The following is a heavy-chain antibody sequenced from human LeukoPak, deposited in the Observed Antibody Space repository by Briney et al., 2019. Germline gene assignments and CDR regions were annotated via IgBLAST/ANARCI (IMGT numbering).Heavy chain of an antibody. D-gene: IGHD1-26*01. Sequence: PGGSLRLSCAASGFTVSSNYMSWVRQAPGKGLEWVSVIYSGGSTYYADSVKGRFTISRDNSKNTLYLQMNSLRAEDTAVYYCARDLVGATAEDYYYYGMDVWGQGTTVTVSS. CDR3: ARDLVGATAEDYYYYGMDV. J-gene: IGHJ6*02. CDR2: IYSGGST. CDR1: GFTVSSNY. V-gene: IGHV3-53*01.